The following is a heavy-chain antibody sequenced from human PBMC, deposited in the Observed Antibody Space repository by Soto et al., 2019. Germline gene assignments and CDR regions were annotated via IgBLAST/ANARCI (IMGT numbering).Heavy chain of an antibody. CDR3: ADASSGSFKGPSSWFDP. Sequence: QVQLVQSGAEVKKPGSSVKVSCKASGGTFSSYTISWVRQAPGQGLEWMGRIIPILGIANYAQKFQGRVTITADKSTSTAYMELSSLRSEDTAVYYCADASSGSFKGPSSWFDPWGQGTLVTVSS. CDR1: GGTFSSYT. CDR2: IIPILGIA. J-gene: IGHJ5*02. V-gene: IGHV1-69*02. D-gene: IGHD1-26*01.